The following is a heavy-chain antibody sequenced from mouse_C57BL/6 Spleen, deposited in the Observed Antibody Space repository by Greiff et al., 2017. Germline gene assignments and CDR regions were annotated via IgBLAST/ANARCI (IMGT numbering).Heavy chain of an antibody. J-gene: IGHJ2*01. Sequence: QVQLQQSGAELVKPGASVKLSCKASGYTFTSYWMHWVKQRPGQGLEWIGMIHPNSGSTYYNEKFKSKATLTVDKSSSTAYIQLSSLTSEDSGVYCYERSPIYTGYFDYWGQGTTLTVSS. CDR1: GYTFTSYW. CDR2: IHPNSGST. V-gene: IGHV1-64*01. D-gene: IGHD1-1*01. CDR3: ERSPIYTGYFDY.